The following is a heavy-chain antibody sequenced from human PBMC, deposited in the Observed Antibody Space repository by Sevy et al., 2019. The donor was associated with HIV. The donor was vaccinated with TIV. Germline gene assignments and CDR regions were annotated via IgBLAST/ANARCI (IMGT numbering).Heavy chain of an antibody. CDR3: VKGMDSAGKYVNFDS. J-gene: IGHJ4*02. CDR2: ISWNGENM. D-gene: IGHD3-22*01. V-gene: IGHV3-9*01. CDR1: GFMFDAYA. Sequence: GGSLRLSCAVSGFMFDAYAMHWVRQSPGKGLEWVSSISWNGENMGCADFVKGRFTISRDNAKKSLYLQMNGLRVEDTALFYCVKGMDSAGKYVNFDSWGQGTLVTVSS.